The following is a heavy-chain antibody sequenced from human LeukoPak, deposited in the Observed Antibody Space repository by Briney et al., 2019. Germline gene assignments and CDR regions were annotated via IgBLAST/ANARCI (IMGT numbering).Heavy chain of an antibody. Sequence: GGSLRLSCAASGFTFSSYGMHWVRQAPGKGLEWVAFIRYDGSNKYYADSVKGRFTISRDNSKNTLYLQMNSLRAEDTAVYYCAHDYSNALYYFDYWGQGTLVTVSS. J-gene: IGHJ4*02. CDR2: IRYDGSNK. CDR1: GFTFSSYG. D-gene: IGHD4-11*01. CDR3: AHDYSNALYYFDY. V-gene: IGHV3-30*02.